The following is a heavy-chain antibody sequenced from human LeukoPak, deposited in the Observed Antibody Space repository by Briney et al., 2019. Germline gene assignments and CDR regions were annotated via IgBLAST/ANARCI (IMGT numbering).Heavy chain of an antibody. CDR1: GYTFTGYY. D-gene: IGHD4-17*01. Sequence: ASVTVSCKASGYTFTGYYMHWVRQAPGQGLEWMGWINPNSGGTNYAQKFQGRVTMTRDTPISTAYMELSRLRSDDTAVYDCAGERAVGSLRGYYFDYWGQGTLVTVSS. CDR3: AGERAVGSLRGYYFDY. J-gene: IGHJ4*02. CDR2: INPNSGGT. V-gene: IGHV1-2*02.